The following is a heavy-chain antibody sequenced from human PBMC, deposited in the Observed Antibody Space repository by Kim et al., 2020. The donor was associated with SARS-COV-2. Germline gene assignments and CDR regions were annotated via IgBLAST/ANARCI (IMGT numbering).Heavy chain of an antibody. D-gene: IGHD2-15*01. J-gene: IGHJ2*01. CDR3: AREPDNWYFDL. CDR2: K. Sequence: KYYAGSVKGRFTLSRDNSKNTLYLQMNSLRAEDTAVYYCAREPDNWYFDLWGRGTLVTVSS. V-gene: IGHV3-30*01.